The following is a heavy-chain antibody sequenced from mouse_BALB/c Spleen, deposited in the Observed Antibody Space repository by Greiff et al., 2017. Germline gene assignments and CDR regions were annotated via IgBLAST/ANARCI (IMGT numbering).Heavy chain of an antibody. Sequence: EVKLVESGGGLVKPGGSLKLSCAASGFTFSSYTMSWVRQTPEKRLEWVATISSGGSYTYYPDSVKGRFTISRDNAKNTLYLQMSSLKSEDTAMYYCTRERGNSWFAYWGQGTLVTVSA. V-gene: IGHV5-6-4*01. CDR1: GFTFSSYT. CDR2: ISSGGSYT. D-gene: IGHD2-1*01. J-gene: IGHJ3*01. CDR3: TRERGNSWFAY.